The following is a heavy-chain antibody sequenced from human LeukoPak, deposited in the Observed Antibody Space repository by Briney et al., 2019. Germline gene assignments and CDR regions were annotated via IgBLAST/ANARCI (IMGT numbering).Heavy chain of an antibody. D-gene: IGHD6-19*01. Sequence: GESLRISCKGSGYSFTSYWISWVRQMPGKGLEWMGRIGPSDSYTNYSPSFQGHVTISADKSISTAYLQWSSLKASDTAMYYCARQSPYSSGWYFLDYWGQGTLVTVSS. CDR3: ARQSPYSSGWYFLDY. J-gene: IGHJ4*02. CDR2: IGPSDSYT. V-gene: IGHV5-10-1*01. CDR1: GYSFTSYW.